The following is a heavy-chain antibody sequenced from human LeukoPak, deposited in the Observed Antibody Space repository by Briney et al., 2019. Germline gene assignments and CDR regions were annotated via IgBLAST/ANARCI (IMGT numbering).Heavy chain of an antibody. CDR1: GYTFTSYG. CDR2: FDPEDGET. D-gene: IGHD6-19*01. Sequence: ASVKVSCKASGYTFTSYGISWVRQAPGKGLEWMGGFDPEDGETIYAQKFQGRVTMTDDTSTDTAYMELSSLRSEDTAVYYCATIIVVADGFDYWGQGTLVTVSS. V-gene: IGHV1-24*01. J-gene: IGHJ4*02. CDR3: ATIIVVADGFDY.